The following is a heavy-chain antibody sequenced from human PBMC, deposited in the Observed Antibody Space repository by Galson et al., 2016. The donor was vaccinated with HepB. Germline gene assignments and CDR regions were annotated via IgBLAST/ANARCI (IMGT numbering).Heavy chain of an antibody. CDR1: GGSISNRNYF. CDR2: VYYSGST. J-gene: IGHJ4*02. D-gene: IGHD1-1*01. Sequence: SETLSLTCTVSGGSISNRNYFWGWIRQPPGKRLECIGIVYYSGSTQYSPSLKSRVSISVDTSKNQFSLRLSSMTAADTAVYYCARIAKWNCYFDYWGQGTLVTVSS. CDR3: ARIAKWNCYFDY. V-gene: IGHV4-39*07.